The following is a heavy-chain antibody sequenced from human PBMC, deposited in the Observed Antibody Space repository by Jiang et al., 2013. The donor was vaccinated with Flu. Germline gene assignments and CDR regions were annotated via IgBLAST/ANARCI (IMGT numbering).Heavy chain of an antibody. V-gene: IGHV6-1*01. CDR3: AREVVITEGYYFDY. J-gene: IGHJ4*02. CDR2: THYRSKWYN. Sequence: QTLSLTCAISGDSVSSNSAAWNWIRQSPSRGLEWLGRTHYRSKWYNDYAVSVKSRMTINPDTSKNQFSLQLNFVTPEDTAMYYCAREVVITEGYYFDYWGPGTLVTVSS. D-gene: IGHD3-22*01. CDR1: GDSVSSNSAA.